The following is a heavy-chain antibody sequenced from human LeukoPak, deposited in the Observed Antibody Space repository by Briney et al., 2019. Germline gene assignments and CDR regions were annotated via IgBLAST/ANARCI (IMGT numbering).Heavy chain of an antibody. D-gene: IGHD6-13*01. CDR3: AKFPLAAAGTLDY. Sequence: TGGSLRLSCAASGFTVSSNYMSWVRQAPGKGLEWVSVTYSGGSTYYADSVKGRFTISRDNPKNTLYLQMNSLRAEDTAVYYCAKFPLAAAGTLDYWGQGTLVTVSS. CDR1: GFTVSSNY. CDR2: TYSGGST. V-gene: IGHV3-66*01. J-gene: IGHJ4*02.